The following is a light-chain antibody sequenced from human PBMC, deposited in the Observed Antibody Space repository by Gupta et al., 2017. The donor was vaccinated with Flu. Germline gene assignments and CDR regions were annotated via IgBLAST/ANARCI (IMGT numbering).Light chain of an antibody. J-gene: IGLJ1*01. CDR3: CSYAGSGLYV. CDR1: SSDVGSYNL. CDR2: EGS. Sequence: QSALTQPASVSGSPGQSNTISCTATSSDVGSYNLVSWYQQHPGKAPKLMIYEGSKRPSGVSNRFSGSQSGNTASLTISGLQAEDEADYYCCSYAGSGLYVFGTGTKVTVL. V-gene: IGLV2-23*01.